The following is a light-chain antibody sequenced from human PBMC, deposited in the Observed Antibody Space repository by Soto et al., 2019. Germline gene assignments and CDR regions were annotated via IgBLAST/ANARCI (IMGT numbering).Light chain of an antibody. CDR3: QQYDSLPT. Sequence: DIQMTQSPFTLSASVGDRVTITCRASQSINARLAWHQQKPGKAPKVLIYDASNLESGVPSRFSGSGSGREFTLTISSLQPDDFATYYCQQYDSLPTFGGGTKVELK. J-gene: IGKJ4*01. V-gene: IGKV1-5*01. CDR2: DAS. CDR1: QSINAR.